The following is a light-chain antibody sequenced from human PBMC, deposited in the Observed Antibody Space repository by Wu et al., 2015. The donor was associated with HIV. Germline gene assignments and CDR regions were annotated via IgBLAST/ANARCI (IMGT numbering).Light chain of an antibody. Sequence: DIQMTQSPSSLSGSVGDRVTITCRASQDISKALAWYQQTPGKAPKLLLYAASTSESGVPSRFSGSGSGTDYTLTISSLQPEDFATYYCQQYYSSPKYSFGQGTKLEIK. CDR3: QQYYSSPKYS. J-gene: IGKJ2*03. CDR1: QDISKA. V-gene: IGKV1-NL1*01. CDR2: AAS.